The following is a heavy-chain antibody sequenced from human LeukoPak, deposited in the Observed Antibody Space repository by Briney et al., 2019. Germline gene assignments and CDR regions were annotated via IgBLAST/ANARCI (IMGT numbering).Heavy chain of an antibody. J-gene: IGHJ4*02. V-gene: IGHV1-8*03. CDR2: MNPNSGNT. CDR3: ARGFVDFWSGYYDC. CDR1: GYTFTSYD. D-gene: IGHD3-3*01. Sequence: ASVKVSCKASGYTFTSYDINWVRQATGQGLEWMGWMNPNSGNTGYAQKFQGRVTITRNTSISTAYMELSSLRSEDTAVYYCARGFVDFWSGYYDCWGQGTLVTVSS.